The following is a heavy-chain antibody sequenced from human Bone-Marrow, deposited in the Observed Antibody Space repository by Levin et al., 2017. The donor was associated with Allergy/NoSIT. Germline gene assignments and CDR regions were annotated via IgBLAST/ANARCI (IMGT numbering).Heavy chain of an antibody. CDR3: AKGVTYNWNAWSDY. D-gene: IGHD1-20*01. J-gene: IGHJ4*02. V-gene: IGHV3-30*18. CDR2: ISYDGSNK. Sequence: LGESLKISCAASGFIFSTYGMHWVRQAPGKGLEWVAVISYDGSNKYYADSVKGRFTISRDNSKNTLNLQMNSLRAEDTAVYYCAKGVTYNWNAWSDYWGQGTLVTVSS. CDR1: GFIFSTYG.